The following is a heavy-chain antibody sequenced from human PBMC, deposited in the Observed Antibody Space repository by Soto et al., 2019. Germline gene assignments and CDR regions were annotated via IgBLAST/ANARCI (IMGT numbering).Heavy chain of an antibody. CDR1: GDSIRSYY. CDR3: ARAYGGFDNGLDV. V-gene: IGHV4-59*01. J-gene: IGHJ6*02. D-gene: IGHD5-12*01. CDR2: IYYSGST. Sequence: SETLSLTCTVSGDSIRSYYWTWIRQPPGKGLELIGYIYYSGSTRYNPSLKSRVTISVDMSKNQFSLRLSSVIAADTAVYYCARAYGGFDNGLDVWGQGTAVTVSS.